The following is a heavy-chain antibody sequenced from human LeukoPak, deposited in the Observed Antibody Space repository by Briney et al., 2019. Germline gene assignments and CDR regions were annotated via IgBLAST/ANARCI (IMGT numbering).Heavy chain of an antibody. CDR3: ARDLYCGGDCP. Sequence: GGSLRLSCAASGSTFSSYWMSWVRQAPVKGLEWVANIKQDGSEKYYVDSVKGRFTISRDNAKNSLYLQMNSLRAEDTAVYYCARDLYCGGDCPWGQGTLVTVSS. CDR1: GSTFSSYW. J-gene: IGHJ5*02. CDR2: IKQDGSEK. V-gene: IGHV3-7*01. D-gene: IGHD2-21*02.